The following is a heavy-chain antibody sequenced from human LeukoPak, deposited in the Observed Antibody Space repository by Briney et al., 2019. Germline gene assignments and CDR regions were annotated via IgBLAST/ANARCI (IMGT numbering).Heavy chain of an antibody. CDR2: IWYDGSKK. D-gene: IGHD1-20*01. J-gene: IGHJ4*02. V-gene: IGHV3-33*06. CDR3: AKVLGLYNWNDGGFDY. Sequence: GGSLRPSCAGSGFTFSSYGMHWVRQAPGKGLEWVAVIWYDGSKKYYADSVKGRFTISRDNSKNTLYLQMNSLRDEDTAVYYCAKVLGLYNWNDGGFDYWGQGTLVTVSS. CDR1: GFTFSSYG.